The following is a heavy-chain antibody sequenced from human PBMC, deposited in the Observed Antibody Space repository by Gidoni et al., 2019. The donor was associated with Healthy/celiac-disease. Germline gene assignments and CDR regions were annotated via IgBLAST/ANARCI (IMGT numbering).Heavy chain of an antibody. D-gene: IGHD3-3*01. V-gene: IGHV1-2*04. Sequence: QVQLVQSGAEVKKTGAAVKVSCKAYGDTFTCYYMHWVRQAPGQGLEWMGWINPNSGGTNYAQKFQGWVTMTRDTSISTAYMELRRLRSDDTAVYYCARGHYDSPGFDPWGQGTLVTVSS. CDR2: INPNSGGT. CDR3: ARGHYDSPGFDP. CDR1: GDTFTCYY. J-gene: IGHJ5*02.